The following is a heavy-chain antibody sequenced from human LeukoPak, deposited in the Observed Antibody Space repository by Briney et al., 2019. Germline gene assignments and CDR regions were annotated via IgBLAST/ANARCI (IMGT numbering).Heavy chain of an antibody. D-gene: IGHD5-24*01. CDR2: INWNGGST. J-gene: IGHJ4*02. CDR3: ARVRDGYNFGPFDY. CDR1: GFTFDDYG. Sequence: GRSLRLSCAASGFTFDDYGMSWVRQAPGKGLEWVSGINWNGGSTGYADSVKGRFTISRDNARNSLYLQMNSLRAEDTALYYCARVRDGYNFGPFDYWGQGTLVTVSS. V-gene: IGHV3-20*04.